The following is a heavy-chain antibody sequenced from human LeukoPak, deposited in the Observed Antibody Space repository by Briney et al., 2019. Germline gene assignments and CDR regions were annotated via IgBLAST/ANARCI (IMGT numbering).Heavy chain of an antibody. J-gene: IGHJ3*02. V-gene: IGHV1-46*01. D-gene: IGHD5-12*01. CDR3: ARDHGHSGSFDI. Sequence: ASVKVSCKASGYTFTSYYMHWVRQAPGQGLECMGIINPSGGSTSYAQKFQGRVTMTRDMSTSTVYMELSSLRSEDTAMYYCARDHGHSGSFDIWGQGTMVTVSS. CDR1: GYTFTSYY. CDR2: INPSGGST.